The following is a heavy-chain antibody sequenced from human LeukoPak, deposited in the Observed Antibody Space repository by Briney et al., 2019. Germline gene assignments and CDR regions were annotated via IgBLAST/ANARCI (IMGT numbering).Heavy chain of an antibody. Sequence: ASVKVSCKVSGYTLTELSMHWVRQAPGKGLEWMGGFDPEDGETIYAQKFQGRVTMTRNTSISTAYMELSRLRSEDTAVYYCARTNRAGYSSGHVEAYYYYYMDVWGKGTTVTISS. CDR2: FDPEDGET. CDR1: GYTLTELS. J-gene: IGHJ6*03. D-gene: IGHD6-19*01. CDR3: ARTNRAGYSSGHVEAYYYYYMDV. V-gene: IGHV1-24*01.